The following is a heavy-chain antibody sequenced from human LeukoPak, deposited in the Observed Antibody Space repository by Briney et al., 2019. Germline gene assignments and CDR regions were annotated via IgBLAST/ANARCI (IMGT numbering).Heavy chain of an antibody. CDR1: GFTFSSYA. V-gene: IGHV3-30-3*01. CDR3: ARDRGSSGWRYFDY. CDR2: ISYDGSNK. D-gene: IGHD6-19*01. J-gene: IGHJ4*02. Sequence: PGGSLRLSCAASGFTFSSYAMHWVRQAPGKGLEWVAVISYDGSNKYYADSVKGRFTISRDNSKNTLYLQMNSLRAEDTAVYYCARDRGSSGWRYFDYWGQGTLVTVSS.